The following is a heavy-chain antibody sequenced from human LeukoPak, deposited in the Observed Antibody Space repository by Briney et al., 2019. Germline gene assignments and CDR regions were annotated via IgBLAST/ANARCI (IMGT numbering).Heavy chain of an antibody. V-gene: IGHV4-34*01. CDR1: GGSFSGYY. D-gene: IGHD2-15*01. CDR3: ARSYCSGGSCFYIFDY. Sequence: SETLSLTCAVYGGSFSGYYWSWIRQPPGKGLEWIGEINHSGSTNYNPSLKSRVTISVDTSKNQCSLKLSSVTPEDTAVYYCARSYCSGGSCFYIFDYWGQGTLVTVSS. CDR2: INHSGST. J-gene: IGHJ4*02.